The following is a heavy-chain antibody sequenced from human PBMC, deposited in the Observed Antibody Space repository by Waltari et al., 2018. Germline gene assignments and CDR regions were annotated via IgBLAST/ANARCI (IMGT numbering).Heavy chain of an antibody. CDR1: GYTFTSYA. Sequence: QVQLVQSGAEVKKPGASVKVSCKASGYTFTSYAMHWVRQAPGQRLEWMGWINAGNGNTKYSQEFQGRVTITRDTSASTAYMELSSLRSEDMAVYYCARGLWGGISLDYWGQGTLVTVSS. CDR3: ARGLWGGISLDY. CDR2: INAGNGNT. V-gene: IGHV1-3*03. J-gene: IGHJ4*02. D-gene: IGHD3-3*01.